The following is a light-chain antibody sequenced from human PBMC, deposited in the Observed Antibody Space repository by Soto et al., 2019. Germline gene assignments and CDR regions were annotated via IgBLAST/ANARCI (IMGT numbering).Light chain of an antibody. Sequence: QSVLTQPPSASGSPGQSVTICCTGTRNDIGAYEFVSWYQHHPGKAPKLIIYEVVQRPSGVPDRFSGSKSGNTASLTVSGLQAADEADYYCKSYAGSNTYVFGTGTKVTVL. CDR3: KSYAGSNTYV. CDR1: RNDIGAYEF. CDR2: EVV. J-gene: IGLJ1*01. V-gene: IGLV2-8*01.